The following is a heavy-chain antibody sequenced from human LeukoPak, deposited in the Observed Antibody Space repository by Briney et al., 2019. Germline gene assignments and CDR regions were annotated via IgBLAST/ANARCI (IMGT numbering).Heavy chain of an antibody. CDR1: GFTFDGYW. J-gene: IGHJ4*02. D-gene: IGHD2-8*01. Sequence: GGSLRLSCAASGFTFDGYWMTWVRQAPGKGLEWVANIKQDGSEKYYVDSVKGRFTISRDNAKSSLYLQMNSLRAEDTAIYYCARDIVLMVYDYWGQGTLVTVSS. CDR3: ARDIVLMVYDY. V-gene: IGHV3-7*01. CDR2: IKQDGSEK.